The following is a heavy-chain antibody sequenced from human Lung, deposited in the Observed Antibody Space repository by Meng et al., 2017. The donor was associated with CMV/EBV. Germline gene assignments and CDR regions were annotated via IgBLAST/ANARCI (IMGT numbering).Heavy chain of an antibody. CDR2: IYYSGST. Sequence: SXTXSLXCTVSGGSISSSSYYWGWIRQPPGKGLEWIGSIYYSGSTYYNPSLKSRVTISVDTSKNQFSLKLSSVTAADTAVYYCARVPPTGTTFLAFDIWGQGTMVTVSS. D-gene: IGHD1-7*01. CDR1: GGSISSSSYY. J-gene: IGHJ3*02. CDR3: ARVPPTGTTFLAFDI. V-gene: IGHV4-39*07.